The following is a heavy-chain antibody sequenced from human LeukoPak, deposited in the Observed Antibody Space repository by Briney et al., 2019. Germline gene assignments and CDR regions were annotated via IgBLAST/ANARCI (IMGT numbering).Heavy chain of an antibody. Sequence: GGSLRLSCEASGFTFSDYWMHWVRQAPGKGLEWVSSISSSSSYIYYADSVKGRFTISRDNTKNSLYLQMNSLRAEDTALYHCARAPRGLLSNYYYYMDVWGKGTTVTVSS. CDR1: GFTFSDYW. CDR2: ISSSSSYI. CDR3: ARAPRGLLSNYYYYMDV. J-gene: IGHJ6*03. V-gene: IGHV3-21*04. D-gene: IGHD5/OR15-5a*01.